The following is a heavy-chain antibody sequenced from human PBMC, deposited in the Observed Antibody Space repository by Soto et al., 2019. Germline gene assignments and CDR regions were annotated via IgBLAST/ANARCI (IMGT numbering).Heavy chain of an antibody. Sequence: QVQLVESGGGVVQPGRSLRLSCATSGITFSSYGMHWLRQAPGKGLDWVEVIWHDGSEIYYADSVKGRFTISRDNSKNTLYLQMNSLRAEDTAVYYCAREKEHYDILTGYYNSGVGYWGQGTLVTVSS. D-gene: IGHD3-9*01. CDR3: AREKEHYDILTGYYNSGVGY. CDR2: IWHDGSEI. V-gene: IGHV3-33*01. J-gene: IGHJ4*02. CDR1: GITFSSYG.